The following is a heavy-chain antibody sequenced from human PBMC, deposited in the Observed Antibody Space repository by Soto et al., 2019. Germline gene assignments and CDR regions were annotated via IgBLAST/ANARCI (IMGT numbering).Heavy chain of an antibody. CDR1: GFSFSDYY. CDR3: ARGGSESSAYFPWFDP. V-gene: IGHV3-11*01. D-gene: IGHD6-19*01. J-gene: IGHJ5*02. CDR2: ISSSGSTI. Sequence: QVELVEAGGALVKPGGSLRLSCGASGFSFSDYYMSWIGQAPGKGLEWVSYISSSGSTIYYADSVKGRFTISRDNANNSLYLQMNSQRDEDTAVYYCARGGSESSAYFPWFDPWGQGTLVTVSS.